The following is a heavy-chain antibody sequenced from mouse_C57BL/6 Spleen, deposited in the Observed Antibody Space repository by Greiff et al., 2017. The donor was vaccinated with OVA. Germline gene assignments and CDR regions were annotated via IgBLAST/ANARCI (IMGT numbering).Heavy chain of an antibody. Sequence: EVQLQQSGPELVKPGASVKISCKASGYTFTDYYMNWVKQSHGKSLEWIGDINPNNGGTSYNQKFKGKATLTVDKSSSTAYMELRSLTSEDSAVYYCAGHWDEFAYWGQGTLVTVSA. CDR2: INPNNGGT. J-gene: IGHJ3*01. V-gene: IGHV1-26*01. CDR3: AGHWDEFAY. D-gene: IGHD4-1*01. CDR1: GYTFTDYY.